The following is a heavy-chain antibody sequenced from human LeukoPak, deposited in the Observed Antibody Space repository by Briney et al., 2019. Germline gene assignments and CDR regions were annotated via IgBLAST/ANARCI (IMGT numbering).Heavy chain of an antibody. J-gene: IGHJ6*03. D-gene: IGHD5-24*01. Sequence: SETLSLTCTVSSGSISTSNYYWGWIRQPPGKGLEWIGNIFYSGSTYYSPSLKSRVTISLDTSRNQFSLKLNSVTAADTAVYYCAKADEYYYYYYYLDVWGKGTTVTVSS. CDR3: AKADEYYYYYYYLDV. CDR2: IFYSGST. CDR1: SGSISTSNYY. V-gene: IGHV4-39*07.